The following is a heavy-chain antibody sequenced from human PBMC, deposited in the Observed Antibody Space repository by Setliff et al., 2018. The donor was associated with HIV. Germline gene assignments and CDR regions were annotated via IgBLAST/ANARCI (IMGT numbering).Heavy chain of an antibody. J-gene: IGHJ4*02. Sequence: GGSLRLSCAASGFSVSSNYMSWVRQAPGKGLEWVSVINRGGNTYYADSVKGRFTISRDNSNNTVYLQMNSLTSEDTAVYSCARERLRFLEWLPLDYWGQGTLVTVSS. V-gene: IGHV3-66*02. CDR3: ARERLRFLEWLPLDY. CDR2: INRGGNT. CDR1: GFSVSSNY. D-gene: IGHD3-3*01.